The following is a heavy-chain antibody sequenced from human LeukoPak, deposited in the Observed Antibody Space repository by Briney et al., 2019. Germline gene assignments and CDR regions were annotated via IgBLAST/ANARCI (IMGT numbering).Heavy chain of an antibody. Sequence: GGSLRLSCAASGFTFGSYWMTWVRQAPGKGLEWVSYISSGGSILYYADSVKGRFTISRDNAKNSLYLQMNSLRAEDTAVYYCVRVGGSSSPDYWGQGTLVTVSS. CDR2: ISSGGSIL. J-gene: IGHJ4*02. V-gene: IGHV3-48*04. D-gene: IGHD2-2*01. CDR3: VRVGGSSSPDY. CDR1: GFTFGSYW.